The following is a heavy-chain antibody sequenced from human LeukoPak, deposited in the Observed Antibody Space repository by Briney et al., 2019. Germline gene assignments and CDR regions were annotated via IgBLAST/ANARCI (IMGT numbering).Heavy chain of an antibody. CDR3: AKDGRGYCSSTSCYRDGMDV. D-gene: IGHD2-2*01. CDR1: GFTFSSYG. J-gene: IGHJ6*04. CDR2: ISYDGSNK. Sequence: QPGRSLGLSCAASGFTFSSYGMHRVRQAPGKGLEWVAVISYDGSNKYYADSVKGRFTISRDNSKNTLYLQMNSLRAEDTAVYYCAKDGRGYCSSTSCYRDGMDVWGKGTTVTVSS. V-gene: IGHV3-30*18.